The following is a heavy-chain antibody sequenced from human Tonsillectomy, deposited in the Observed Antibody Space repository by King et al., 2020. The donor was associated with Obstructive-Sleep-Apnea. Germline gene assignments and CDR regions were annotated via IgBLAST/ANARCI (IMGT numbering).Heavy chain of an antibody. J-gene: IGHJ6*02. D-gene: IGHD2-2*02. Sequence: QLQESGPGLVKPSETLSLTCTVSGGSISSSSYYWGWIRQPPGKGLEWIGSIYYSGSTYYNPSLKSRVTISVDTSKNQFSLKLSSVTAADTAVYYCAREVRCSSTSCYISYYYYYGMDVWGQGTTVTVS. CDR3: AREVRCSSTSCYISYYYYYGMDV. V-gene: IGHV4-39*07. CDR2: IYYSGST. CDR1: GGSISSSSYY.